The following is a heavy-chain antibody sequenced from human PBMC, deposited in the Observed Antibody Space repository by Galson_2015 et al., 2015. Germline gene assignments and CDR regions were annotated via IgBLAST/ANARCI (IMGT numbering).Heavy chain of an antibody. D-gene: IGHD3-3*01. CDR3: ARDRGGRIFGVVADAFDI. CDR1: GFTFSSYS. Sequence: SLRLSCAASGFTFSSYSMNWVRQAPGKGLEWVAVIWYDGSNKYYADSVKGRFTISRDNSKNTLYLQMNSLRAEDTAVYYCARDRGGRIFGVVADAFDIWGQGTMVTVSS. J-gene: IGHJ3*02. V-gene: IGHV3-33*08. CDR2: IWYDGSNK.